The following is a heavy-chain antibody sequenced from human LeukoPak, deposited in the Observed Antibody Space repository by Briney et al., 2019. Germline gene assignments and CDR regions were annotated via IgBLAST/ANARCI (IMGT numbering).Heavy chain of an antibody. CDR3: ASLYYDSSGYYYTFDY. CDR2: IYYSGST. J-gene: IGHJ4*02. D-gene: IGHD3-22*01. CDR1: GGSISSGGYS. Sequence: SQTLSLTCAVSGGSISSGGYSWSWIRQPPGKGLEWIGYIYYSGSTNYNPSLKSRVTISVDTSKNQFSLKLSSVTAADTAVYYCASLYYDSSGYYYTFDYWGQGTLVTVSS. V-gene: IGHV4-61*08.